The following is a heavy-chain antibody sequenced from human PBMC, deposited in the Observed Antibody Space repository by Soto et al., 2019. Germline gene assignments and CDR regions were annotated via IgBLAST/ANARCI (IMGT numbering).Heavy chain of an antibody. CDR3: ARVIEAYSNYGMDV. CDR1: GFTFSYYS. Sequence: GGSLRLSCAASGFTFSYYSMTWVRQSPGRGLEWVSSISSSTTYISYADSVRGRFTISRDNSKNTLYLQMNSLRAEDTAVYYCARVIEAYSNYGMDVWGQGTTVTVSS. J-gene: IGHJ6*02. V-gene: IGHV3-21*04. D-gene: IGHD3-16*02. CDR2: ISSSTTYI.